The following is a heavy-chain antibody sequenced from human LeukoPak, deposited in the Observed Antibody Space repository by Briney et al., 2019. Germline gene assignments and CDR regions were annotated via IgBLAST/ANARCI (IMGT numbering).Heavy chain of an antibody. Sequence: SVKVSCKASGGTFSSYAISWVRQAPGQGLEWMGGIIPIFGTANYAQKFQGRVTITADKSTSTAYMELSSLRSEDTAVYYCARAKGSGSFDDYWGQGTLVTVSS. CDR2: IIPIFGTA. D-gene: IGHD3-10*01. CDR3: ARAKGSGSFDDY. CDR1: GGTFSSYA. J-gene: IGHJ4*02. V-gene: IGHV1-69*06.